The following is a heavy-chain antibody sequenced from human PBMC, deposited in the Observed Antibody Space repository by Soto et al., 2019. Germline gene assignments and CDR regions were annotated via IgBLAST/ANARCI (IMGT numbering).Heavy chain of an antibody. CDR3: AREVDTAMVIMQDYYGMDV. CDR1: GGSVSSGSYY. D-gene: IGHD5-18*01. J-gene: IGHJ6*02. CDR2: IYYSGST. Sequence: PSETLSLTCTVSGGSVSSGSYYWSWIRQPPGKGLEWIGYIYYSGSTNYNPSLKSRVTISVDTSKNQFSLKLSSVTAADTAVYYCAREVDTAMVIMQDYYGMDVWGQGTTVTVSS. V-gene: IGHV4-61*01.